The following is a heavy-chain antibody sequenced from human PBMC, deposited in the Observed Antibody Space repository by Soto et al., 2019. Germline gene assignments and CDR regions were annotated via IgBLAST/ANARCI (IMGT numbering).Heavy chain of an antibody. CDR3: ARGSGPRGRPC. D-gene: IGHD6-19*01. Sequence: GSSLTLSREATGVILNNYLMHRGHQAPGRGLVWVARINGDGSTTTYVDSVKGRFTISRENAKNTGYLQMNSLRGEDTAVYYCARGSGPRGRPCWGQGILVTVSS. CDR1: GVILNNYL. J-gene: IGHJ3*01. CDR2: INGDGSTT. V-gene: IGHV3-74*03.